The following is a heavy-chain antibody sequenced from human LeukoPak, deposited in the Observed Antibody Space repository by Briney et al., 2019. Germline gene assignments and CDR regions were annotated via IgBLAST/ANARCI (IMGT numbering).Heavy chain of an antibody. J-gene: IGHJ6*02. V-gene: IGHV3-53*01. CDR3: TRGGLDVLWFGELFHSYYGMDV. CDR2: YGGGNI. CDR1: GFTVSSNY. Sequence: PGGSLRLSCAASGFTVSSNYMSWVRQAPGKGLEWVSVYGGGNIYYADSVKGRFTISRDNSKNTLYLQMNSLRAEDTAVYYCTRGGLDVLWFGELFHSYYGMDVWGQGTTVTVSS. D-gene: IGHD3-10*01.